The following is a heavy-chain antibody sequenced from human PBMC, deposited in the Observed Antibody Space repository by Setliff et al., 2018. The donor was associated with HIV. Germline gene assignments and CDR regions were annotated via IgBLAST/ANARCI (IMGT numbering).Heavy chain of an antibody. Sequence: PSETLSLTCTVSSGSVSRSDYYWSWIRQPAGKGLEWIGRVSSRGDTNYNPSLKSRVTISVDTSKNQFSLKLSSVTAADTAVYYCARITMVRGVYYGMDVWGQGTTVTVSS. D-gene: IGHD3-10*01. CDR1: SGSVSRSDYY. CDR3: ARITMVRGVYYGMDV. V-gene: IGHV4-61*02. J-gene: IGHJ6*02. CDR2: VSSRGDT.